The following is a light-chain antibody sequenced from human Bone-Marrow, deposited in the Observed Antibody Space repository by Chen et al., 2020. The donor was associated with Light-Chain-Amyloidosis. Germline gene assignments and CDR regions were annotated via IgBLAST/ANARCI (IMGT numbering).Light chain of an antibody. CDR3: QSADSSGTYEVI. CDR2: RDT. J-gene: IGLJ2*01. Sequence: SYELTQPPSVSVSPGQTARITCSGDDLPRKYAYWYQQKPGQAPVLVIHRDTERPSGISERFSGLSSGTTATLTISGVQAEDEADYHCQSADSSGTYEVIFGGGTKLTVL. V-gene: IGLV3-25*03. CDR1: DLPRKY.